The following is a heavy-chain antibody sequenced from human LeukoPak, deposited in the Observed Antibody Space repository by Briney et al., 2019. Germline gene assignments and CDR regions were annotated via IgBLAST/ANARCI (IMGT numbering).Heavy chain of an antibody. V-gene: IGHV3-30*02. Sequence: PGGSLRLSCAASGFTFNSFGMHWVRQAPGKRLEWVAFIGSDGSEKFYGDSLKGRVTISRDNSKKILYLQMNSARLEDTAVYYCAKGRPAGVSDTPAFDHWGQGTLVIVSS. J-gene: IGHJ4*02. CDR3: AKGRPAGVSDTPAFDH. D-gene: IGHD2-2*01. CDR2: IGSDGSEK. CDR1: GFTFNSFG.